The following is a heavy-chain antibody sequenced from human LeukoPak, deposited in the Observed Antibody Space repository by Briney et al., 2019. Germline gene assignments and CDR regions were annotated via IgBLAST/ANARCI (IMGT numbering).Heavy chain of an antibody. CDR3: TKDVVSNSKAFDY. D-gene: IGHD2-8*01. CDR2: ISGSGDST. Sequence: GGSLRLSCAASGFTFSSYTMRWVRQTPGEGLEWVSSISGSGDSTYYADSVKGRFTISRDNSQSTLYLEVNSLRADDTAVYYCTKDVVSNSKAFDYWGQGTLVTVSS. CDR1: GFTFSSYT. J-gene: IGHJ4*02. V-gene: IGHV3-23*01.